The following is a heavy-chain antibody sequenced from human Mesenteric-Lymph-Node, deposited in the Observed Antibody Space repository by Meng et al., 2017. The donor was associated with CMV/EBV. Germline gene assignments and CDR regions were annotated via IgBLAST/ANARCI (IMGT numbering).Heavy chain of an antibody. CDR2: IWYDGSNK. CDR3: ARDSALWSGYSPYFDY. D-gene: IGHD3-3*01. J-gene: IGHJ4*02. V-gene: IGHV3-33*01. Sequence: GESLKISCAASGFTFSSYGMHWVRQAPGKGLEWVAVIWYDGSNKYYADSVKGRFTISRDNSKNTLYLQMNSLRAEDTAVYYCARDSALWSGYSPYFDYWGQGTLVTVSS. CDR1: GFTFSSYG.